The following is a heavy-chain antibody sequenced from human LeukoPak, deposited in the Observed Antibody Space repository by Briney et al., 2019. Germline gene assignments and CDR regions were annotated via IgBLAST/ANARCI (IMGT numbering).Heavy chain of an antibody. Sequence: PGGSLRLSCAASGFTFSDYSMNWVRQAPGKGLEWVSSISSSYNYIYYADSVKGRFTISSDNAKNSLYLQMNSLRAEDTAVYYCARDLEDTQLFTDYFYGMDVWGQGTTVTVSS. D-gene: IGHD2-2*01. CDR3: ARDLEDTQLFTDYFYGMDV. V-gene: IGHV3-21*01. CDR2: ISSSYNYI. CDR1: GFTFSDYS. J-gene: IGHJ6*02.